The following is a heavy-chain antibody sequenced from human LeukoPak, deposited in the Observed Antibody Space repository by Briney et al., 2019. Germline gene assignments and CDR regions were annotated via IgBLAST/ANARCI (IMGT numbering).Heavy chain of an antibody. CDR2: ISSSSSTI. J-gene: IGHJ3*02. D-gene: IGHD3-3*01. CDR1: GFTFSSYE. Sequence: PGGSLRLSCAASGFTFSSYEMNWVRQAPGKGLEWVSYISSSSSTIYYADSVKGRFTISRDNAKNSLYLQMNSLRAEDTAVYYCASIPFGVVINDAFDIWGQGTMVTVSS. CDR3: ASIPFGVVINDAFDI. V-gene: IGHV3-48*01.